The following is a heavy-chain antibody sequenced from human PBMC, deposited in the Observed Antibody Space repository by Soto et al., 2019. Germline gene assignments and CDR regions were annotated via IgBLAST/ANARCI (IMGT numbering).Heavy chain of an antibody. D-gene: IGHD6-13*01. CDR3: ARVGGYTSSWYPWFDP. Sequence: SETLSLTCTASGGSIISYYWSWIRQPPGKGLEWIGYIYYSGSTNYNPSLKSRVTISVDTSKNQFSLKLSSVTAADTAVYYCARVGGYTSSWYPWFDPWGQGTLVTVSS. CDR1: GGSIISYY. V-gene: IGHV4-59*01. CDR2: IYYSGST. J-gene: IGHJ5*02.